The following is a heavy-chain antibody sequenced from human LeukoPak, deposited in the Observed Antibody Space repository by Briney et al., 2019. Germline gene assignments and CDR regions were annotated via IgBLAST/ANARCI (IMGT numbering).Heavy chain of an antibody. CDR1: GFALSGYS. V-gene: IGHV3-74*03. Sequence: GGSLRLSCLGSGFALSGYSLHWLRPVPGKGLVWVSRINRDGSTTTYADSVKGRFTISRDNAKNTLYLQMNSLRAEDTAVYYCTRDTGYSFDYWGQGTLVTVSS. J-gene: IGHJ4*02. CDR3: TRDTGYSFDY. CDR2: INRDGSTT. D-gene: IGHD2-15*01.